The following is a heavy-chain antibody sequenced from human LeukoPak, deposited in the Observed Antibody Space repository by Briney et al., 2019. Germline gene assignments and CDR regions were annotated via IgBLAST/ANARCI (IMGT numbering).Heavy chain of an antibody. D-gene: IGHD6-19*01. CDR2: IYTSGST. V-gene: IGHV4-4*07. CDR1: GVSISSYY. J-gene: IGHJ6*03. Sequence: PSETLSLTCTVSGVSISSYYWSWIRQPAGKGLEWIGRIYTSGSTNYNPSLKSRVTMSVDTSKNQFSLKLSSVTAADTAVFYCARGVAGTVYYYYMDVWGKGTTVTVSS. CDR3: ARGVAGTVYYYYMDV.